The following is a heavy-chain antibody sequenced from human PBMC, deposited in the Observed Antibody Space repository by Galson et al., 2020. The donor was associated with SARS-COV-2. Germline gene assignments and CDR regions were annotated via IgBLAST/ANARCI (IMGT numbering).Heavy chain of an antibody. CDR1: GGSYSGYY. J-gene: IGHJ6*02. D-gene: IGHD6-13*01. CDR2: TYHSGST. Sequence: SETLSLTCAVYGGSYSGYYWSWIRQPPGKGLEWIGETYHSGSTSYNPSLKSRVTMSVDTSKNQFSLNLSSVTAADTALYYCARGGRQQLVRSSDYYGMDVWGQGTTVTVSS. CDR3: ARGGRQQLVRSSDYYGMDV. V-gene: IGHV4-34*01.